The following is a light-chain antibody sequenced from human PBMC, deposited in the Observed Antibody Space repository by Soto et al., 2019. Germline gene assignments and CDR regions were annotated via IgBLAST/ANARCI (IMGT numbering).Light chain of an antibody. Sequence: SVLTQPASVSGSPGQSITISCTGTSSDVGAYDFVSWYQRHPDKAPKLMIYEVSNRPSGVSNRFSGSKSVNTATLTISGLQAEDEADYYCSSYTSSSTRVFGTGTKVTVL. CDR3: SSYTSSSTRV. J-gene: IGLJ1*01. V-gene: IGLV2-14*03. CDR1: SSDVGAYDF. CDR2: EVS.